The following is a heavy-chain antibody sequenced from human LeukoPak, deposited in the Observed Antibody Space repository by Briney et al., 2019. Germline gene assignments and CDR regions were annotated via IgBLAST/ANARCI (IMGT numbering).Heavy chain of an antibody. CDR3: AAERVWFGELFPDF. J-gene: IGHJ4*02. Sequence: SETLSLTCNVSGGSISSYYWSWIRQPPGKGLEWIGYIYYDGGTTYTPSLKSRVTIPIDTSKYQFSLNLRSVTAADTAVYYCAAERVWFGELFPDFWGQGTLVTVSS. CDR1: GGSISSYY. CDR2: IYYDGGT. D-gene: IGHD3-10*01. V-gene: IGHV4-59*08.